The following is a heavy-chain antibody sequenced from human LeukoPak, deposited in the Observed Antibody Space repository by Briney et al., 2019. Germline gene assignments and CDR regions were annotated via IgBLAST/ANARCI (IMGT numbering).Heavy chain of an antibody. D-gene: IGHD4-17*01. CDR3: AKGMTTVTA. Sequence: GGSLRLPCAASGFTFSSYGMHWVRQPPGKGLEWVAIVWYDGSNNYYGDSVKGRFTISRDNSKNTVYLQMNSLRAEDTAVYYCAKGMTTVTAWGQGTLVTVSS. CDR1: GFTFSSYG. CDR2: VWYDGSNN. V-gene: IGHV3-33*06. J-gene: IGHJ5*02.